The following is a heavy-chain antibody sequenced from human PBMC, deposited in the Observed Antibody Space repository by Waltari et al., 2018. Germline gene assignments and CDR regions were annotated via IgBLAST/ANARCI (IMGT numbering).Heavy chain of an antibody. D-gene: IGHD3-22*01. Sequence: QVQLQESGPGLVRPSETLSLTCTVSGGSVSDFYWTWIRQPAGGGLEWIGRIHISGRTDYHPSLKSRVSMSVDTSKNQFSLKLSSVTAADTAVYYCARDYDQDWSDPWGQGTLVTVSS. CDR3: ARDYDQDWSDP. J-gene: IGHJ5*02. CDR1: GGSVSDFY. CDR2: IHISGRT. V-gene: IGHV4-4*07.